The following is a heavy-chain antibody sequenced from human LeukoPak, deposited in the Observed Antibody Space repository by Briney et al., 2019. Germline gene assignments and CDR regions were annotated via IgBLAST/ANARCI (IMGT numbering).Heavy chain of an antibody. CDR1: GFTFADYA. CDR2: IRSKGYGGTK. J-gene: IGHJ4*02. V-gene: IGHV3-49*04. Sequence: GGSLRLSCTASGFTFADYAMTWVRQAPGKGLEWVGFIRSKGYGGTKEYAASVRGRFTISRDDSKSIAYLQMSSLKTEDTGVYYCAPHADRWGQGTLVTVSS. D-gene: IGHD2-2*01. CDR3: APHADR.